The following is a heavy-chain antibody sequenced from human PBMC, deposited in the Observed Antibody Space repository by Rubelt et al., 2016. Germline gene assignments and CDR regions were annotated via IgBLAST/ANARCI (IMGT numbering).Heavy chain of an antibody. J-gene: IGHJ4*02. D-gene: IGHD2-8*01. Sequence: ALRKGLEWVSSISSSSSSYIYYADSVKGRFTISRDNAKNSLYLQMNSLRAEDTAVYYCARVRYCTNGVCSPNFDYWGQGTLVTVSS. V-gene: IGHV3-21*01. CDR2: ISSSSSSYI. CDR3: ARVRYCTNGVCSPNFDY.